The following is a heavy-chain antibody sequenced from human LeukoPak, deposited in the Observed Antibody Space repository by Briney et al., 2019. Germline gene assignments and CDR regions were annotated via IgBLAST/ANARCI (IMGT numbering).Heavy chain of an antibody. J-gene: IGHJ6*03. CDR3: ARVKLSSGYYPPYYYYMDV. Sequence: ASVKVSCKASGGTFSSYAISWVRQAPGQGLEWMGGIIPIFGTANYAQKFQGRVTITADKSTSTAYMELSSLRSEDTAVYYCARVKLSSGYYPPYYYYMDVWGKGTTVTVSS. CDR2: IIPIFGTA. CDR1: GGTFSSYA. D-gene: IGHD3-22*01. V-gene: IGHV1-69*06.